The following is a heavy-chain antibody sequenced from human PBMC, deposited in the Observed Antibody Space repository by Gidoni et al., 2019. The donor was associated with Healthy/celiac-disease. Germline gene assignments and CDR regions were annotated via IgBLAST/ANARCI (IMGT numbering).Heavy chain of an antibody. Sequence: QVQLVQSGAEVKKPGASVKVSCKASGYTFTGYYMHWVRQAPGQGLEWMGWINPNSGGTNYAQKFQGRVTMTRETSISTAYMELSRLRSDDTAVYYCASSVAYYYDSSGYYSFDYWGQGTLVTVSS. CDR2: INPNSGGT. J-gene: IGHJ4*02. CDR3: ASSVAYYYDSSGYYSFDY. D-gene: IGHD3-22*01. CDR1: GYTFTGYY. V-gene: IGHV1-2*02.